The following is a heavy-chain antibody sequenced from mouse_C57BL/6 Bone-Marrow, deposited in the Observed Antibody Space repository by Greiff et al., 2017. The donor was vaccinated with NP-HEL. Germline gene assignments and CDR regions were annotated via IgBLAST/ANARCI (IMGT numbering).Heavy chain of an antibody. CDR2: LNPNNGGT. J-gene: IGHJ4*01. D-gene: IGHD2-10*01. Sequence: EVKLQQSGPELVKPGASVKMSCKASGYTFTDYNMPWVKQSPGTSLEWIGYLNPNNGGTSYNQKFKGKATLTVNTSSSTAYMELRSLTSEDSAVYYCARAYYGNKYYSMDYWGQGTSVTVSS. CDR1: GYTFTDYN. V-gene: IGHV1-22*01. CDR3: ARAYYGNKYYSMDY.